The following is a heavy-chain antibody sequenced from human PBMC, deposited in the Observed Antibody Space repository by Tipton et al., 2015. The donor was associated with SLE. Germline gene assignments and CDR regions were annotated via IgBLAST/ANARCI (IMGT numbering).Heavy chain of an antibody. Sequence: TLSLTCIVSGGSTTTSRNYWGWIRQPPGKGLEWIASIHYTGSTYYNPSLKSRVIISVDTSKNQFSLKLSSMTAAGTAVYYCARGDYGTKPGFDYWGQGTLVTVST. D-gene: IGHD4-17*01. J-gene: IGHJ4*02. CDR3: ARGDYGTKPGFDY. CDR2: IHYTGST. CDR1: GGSTTTSRNY. V-gene: IGHV4-39*07.